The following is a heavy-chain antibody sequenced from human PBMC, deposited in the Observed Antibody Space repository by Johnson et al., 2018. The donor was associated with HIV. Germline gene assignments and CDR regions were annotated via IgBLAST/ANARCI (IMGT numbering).Heavy chain of an antibody. Sequence: QVQLVESGGGVVQPGRSLRLSCAASGFTFSSYAMHCVRQAPGKGLEWVAVISYDGSNKYYADSVKGRFTISRDNAKKSLSLQMMSLRTEDTAVYFCAKVPSAVWFGEVIWGQGTMVTVSS. CDR1: GFTFSSYA. D-gene: IGHD3-10*01. J-gene: IGHJ3*02. V-gene: IGHV3-30*04. CDR3: AKVPSAVWFGEVI. CDR2: ISYDGSNK.